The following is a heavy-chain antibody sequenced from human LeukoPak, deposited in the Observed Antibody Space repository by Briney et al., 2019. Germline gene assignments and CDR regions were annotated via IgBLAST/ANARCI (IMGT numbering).Heavy chain of an antibody. J-gene: IGHJ3*02. CDR3: ARPSQGYCAGGNCYSMAFDI. D-gene: IGHD2-15*01. CDR2: IYPGDSDT. Sequence: GESLKISCNASGYSITSYWIGWVRQMPGKRLEWMGIIYPGDSDTKYSPSFQGQVTISADKSISTAYLQWSSLKASDGAIYCARPSQGYCAGGNCYSMAFDIWGQWTMVTVSS. V-gene: IGHV5-51*01. CDR1: GYSITSYW.